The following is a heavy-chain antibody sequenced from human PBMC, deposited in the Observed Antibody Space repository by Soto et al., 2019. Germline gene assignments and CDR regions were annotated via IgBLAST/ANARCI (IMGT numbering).Heavy chain of an antibody. D-gene: IGHD4-17*01. J-gene: IGHJ3*01. CDR3: AREGPDYGDAFDC. CDR2: ISSSSSYI. Sequence: GGSLRLSCAASGFTFSSYSMNWVRQAPGKGLEWVSSISSSSSYIYYADSVKGRFTISRDNAKNSLYLQMNSLRAEDTAVYYGAREGPDYGDAFDCWGQGTMVTVSS. CDR1: GFTFSSYS. V-gene: IGHV3-21*01.